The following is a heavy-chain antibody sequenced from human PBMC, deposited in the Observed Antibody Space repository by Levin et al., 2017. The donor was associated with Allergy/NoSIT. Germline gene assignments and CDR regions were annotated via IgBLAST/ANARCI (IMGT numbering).Heavy chain of an antibody. J-gene: IGHJ4*02. CDR3: ARGRRGYSYGLIGY. D-gene: IGHD5-18*01. CDR1: GGSFSGYY. Sequence: ESLKISCAVYGGSFSGYYWSWIRQPPGKGLEWIGEINHSGSTNYNPSLKSRVTISVDTSKNQFSPKLSSVTAADTAVYYCARGRRGYSYGLIGYWGQGTLVTVSS. CDR2: INHSGST. V-gene: IGHV4-34*01.